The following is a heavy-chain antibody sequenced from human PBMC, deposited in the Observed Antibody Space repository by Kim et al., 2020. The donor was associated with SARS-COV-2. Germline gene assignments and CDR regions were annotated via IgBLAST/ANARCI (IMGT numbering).Heavy chain of an antibody. CDR1: GFTFSSYW. CDR3: AREGGLRLFYFDL. J-gene: IGHJ2*01. Sequence: GGSLRLSCTASGFTFSSYWMSWVRQAPGKGLEWVANIKQDGSEKNYVDSVKGRFTISRDNAKNSLYLQMNSLRAEDTAVYYCAREGGLRLFYFDLWGRGTLVTVSS. V-gene: IGHV3-7*03. D-gene: IGHD1-26*01. CDR2: IKQDGSEK.